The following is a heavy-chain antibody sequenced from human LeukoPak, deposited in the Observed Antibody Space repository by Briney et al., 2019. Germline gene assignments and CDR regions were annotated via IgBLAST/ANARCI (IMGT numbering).Heavy chain of an antibody. D-gene: IGHD3/OR15-3a*01. CDR3: VGHKREFFDWFMFDP. CDR2: VSYSGTT. J-gene: IGHJ5*02. Sequence: PSETLSLTCTVSGGSISSYYWSWLRQPPGKGLEWIGYVSYSGTTNYNPSLTSRVTMSVGTSKNQFSLKLRSVNAADTAVYYCVGHKREFFDWFMFDPCGQGTLVSVSS. V-gene: IGHV4-59*08. CDR1: GGSISSYY.